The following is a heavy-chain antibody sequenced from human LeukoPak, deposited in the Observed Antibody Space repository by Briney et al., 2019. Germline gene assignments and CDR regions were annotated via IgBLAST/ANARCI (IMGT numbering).Heavy chain of an antibody. CDR3: AVGGEYHKYYFDY. CDR1: GFTVSSNY. J-gene: IGHJ4*02. V-gene: IGHV3-53*01. Sequence: GGSLRLSCAASGFTVSSNYMSWVRQAPGKGLEWVSVIYSGGSTYYADSVKGRFTISRDNSKNTLYLQMNSLRAEDTAVYYCAVGGEYHKYYFDYWGQGILVTVSS. CDR2: IYSGGST. D-gene: IGHD3-10*01.